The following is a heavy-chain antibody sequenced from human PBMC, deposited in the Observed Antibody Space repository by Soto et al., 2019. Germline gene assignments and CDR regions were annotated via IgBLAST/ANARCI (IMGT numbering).Heavy chain of an antibody. CDR3: AKDRKSGSSGWLYYFDY. J-gene: IGHJ4*02. V-gene: IGHV3-23*01. D-gene: IGHD6-19*01. Sequence: EVQLLESGGGLVQPGGSLRLSCAASGFTFSSYAMSWVRQAPGKGLEWVSAISGSGGSTYYADSVKGRFTISRDNSKNTLYLQMNSLRAEDTAVYYCAKDRKSGSSGWLYYFDYWGQGTLVTVSS. CDR2: ISGSGGST. CDR1: GFTFSSYA.